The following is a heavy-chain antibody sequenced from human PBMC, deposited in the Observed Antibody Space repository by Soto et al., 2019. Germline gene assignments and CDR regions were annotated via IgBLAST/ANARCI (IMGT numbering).Heavy chain of an antibody. V-gene: IGHV1-46*01. Sequence: QVQLVQSGAEVKKPGASVKVSCTASGYTFTSYYMHWVRQAPGQGLEWMGIINPSGGSTSYAQKFQGRVPMTRDTSTSIVYMELSSLRSEDTAVYYCARATITMVREWGQGTLVTVSS. D-gene: IGHD3-10*01. CDR1: GYTFTSYY. J-gene: IGHJ4*02. CDR2: INPSGGST. CDR3: ARATITMVRE.